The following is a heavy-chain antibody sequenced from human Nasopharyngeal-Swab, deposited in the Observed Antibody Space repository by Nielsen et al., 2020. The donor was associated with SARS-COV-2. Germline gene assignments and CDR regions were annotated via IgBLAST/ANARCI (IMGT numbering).Heavy chain of an antibody. CDR2: ISGSGGST. D-gene: IGHD1-26*01. CDR1: GFTFSSYA. V-gene: IGHV3-23*01. CDR3: AKVSWEWELLRWYFDY. J-gene: IGHJ4*02. Sequence: GESLKISCAASGFTFSSYAMSWVRQAPGKGLEWVSAISGSGGSTYYADSVKGRFTTSRDNSKNTLYLQMNSLRAEDTAVYYCAKVSWEWELLRWYFDYWGQGTLVTVSS.